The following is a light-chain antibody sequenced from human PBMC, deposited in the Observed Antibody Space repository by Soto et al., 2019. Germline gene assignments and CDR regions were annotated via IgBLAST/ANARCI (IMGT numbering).Light chain of an antibody. CDR3: SSYTTTSTLV. CDR2: DVS. CDR1: SRNVGGYNF. Sequence: QSALTQPASVSGSPGQSITISCIGTSRNVGGYNFVSWYQHHPGKAPKLIIYDVSNRPSGVSNRFSGSKSGNTASLTISGLQAEDEADYYCSSYTTTSTLVFGGGTKLTVL. V-gene: IGLV2-14*03. J-gene: IGLJ2*01.